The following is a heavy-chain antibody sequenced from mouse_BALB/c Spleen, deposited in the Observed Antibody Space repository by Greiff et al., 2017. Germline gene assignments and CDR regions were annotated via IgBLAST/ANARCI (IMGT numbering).Heavy chain of an antibody. V-gene: IGHV5-6-4*01. J-gene: IGHJ4*01. CDR3: ARGRVRRPYAMDY. CDR1: GFTFSSYT. CDR2: ISSGGSYT. D-gene: IGHD2-14*01. Sequence: EVQLVESGGGLVKPGGSLKLSCAASGFTFSSYTMSWVRQTPEKRLEWVATISSGGSYTYYPDSVKGRFTISRDNAKNTLYLQMSSLKSEDTAMYYCARGRVRRPYAMDYWGQGTSVTVSS.